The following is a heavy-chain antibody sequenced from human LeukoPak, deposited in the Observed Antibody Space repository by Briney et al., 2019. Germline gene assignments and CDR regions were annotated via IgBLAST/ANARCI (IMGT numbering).Heavy chain of an antibody. J-gene: IGHJ6*03. CDR1: GFTFRSYS. D-gene: IGHD3-3*01. CDR3: ARDAYDFWSGYQGLYYYYMDV. Sequence: PGGSLRLSCAASGFTFRSYSMNWVRQAPGKGLEWVSYISSSSSTIYYADSVKGRFTISRDNAKNSLYLQMNSLRAEDTAVYYCARDAYDFWSGYQGLYYYYMDVWGKGTTVTVSS. CDR2: ISSSSSTI. V-gene: IGHV3-48*01.